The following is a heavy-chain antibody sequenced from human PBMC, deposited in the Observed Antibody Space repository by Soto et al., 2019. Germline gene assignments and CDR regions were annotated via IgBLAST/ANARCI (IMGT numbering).Heavy chain of an antibody. D-gene: IGHD3-10*01. CDR1: GGIFSTYA. V-gene: IGHV1-69*01. CDR2: IIPLFGTP. Sequence: QVQLVQSGAEVKKPGSSVKVSCKASGGIFSTYAISGLRQAPGQGLEWWGGIIPLFGTPNYAQRFQGRVTITADESTSTAYMELSRLRSEDTAVYYCARDRDDYGSGNYYNRIDFWGQGTLVTVSS. J-gene: IGHJ4*02. CDR3: ARDRDDYGSGNYYNRIDF.